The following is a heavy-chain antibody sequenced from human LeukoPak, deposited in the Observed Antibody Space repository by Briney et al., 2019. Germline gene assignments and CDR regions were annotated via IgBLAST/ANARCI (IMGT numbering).Heavy chain of an antibody. V-gene: IGHV3-7*01. CDR1: GFTFRDYW. D-gene: IGHD4-17*01. CDR3: ARGEHGDYGYYFDY. CDR2: IKTDGGEK. Sequence: PEGSLRLSCSASGFTFRDYWMSWVRQAPGKGLEWVANIKTDGGEKYYVDSVKGRFTISRDNAKKSLSLEMNNLSAEDAAVYYCARGEHGDYGYYFDYWGQGALVTVSS. J-gene: IGHJ4*02.